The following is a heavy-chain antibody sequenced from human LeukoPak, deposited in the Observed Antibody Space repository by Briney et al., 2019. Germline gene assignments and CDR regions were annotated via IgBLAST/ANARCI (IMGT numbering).Heavy chain of an antibody. D-gene: IGHD4-11*01. CDR3: AREVPYTAHYYYYMDV. J-gene: IGHJ6*03. CDR2: INHSGST. CDR1: GYSISSGYY. Sequence: KSSETLSLTCTVSGYSISSGYYWGWIRQPPGKGLEWIGEINHSGSTNYNPSLKSRVTISVDTSKNQFSLKLSSVTAADTAVYYCAREVPYTAHYYYYMDVWGKGTTVTVSS. V-gene: IGHV4-38-2*02.